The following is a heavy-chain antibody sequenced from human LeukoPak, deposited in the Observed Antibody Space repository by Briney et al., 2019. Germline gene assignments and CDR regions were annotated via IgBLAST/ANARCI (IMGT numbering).Heavy chain of an antibody. Sequence: GGSLRLSCAASAFTFSSYSMNWVRQAPGKGLEWVASISSSNSYIYYADSVKGRFTISRDNAKNSLYLQMNSLRAEDTAVYYCARASIQLWSSFDYWGQGTLVTVSS. J-gene: IGHJ4*02. D-gene: IGHD5-18*01. CDR1: AFTFSSYS. CDR3: ARASIQLWSSFDY. V-gene: IGHV3-21*01. CDR2: ISSSNSYI.